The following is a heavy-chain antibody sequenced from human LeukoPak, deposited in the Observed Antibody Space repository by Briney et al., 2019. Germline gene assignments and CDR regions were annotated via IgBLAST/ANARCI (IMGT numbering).Heavy chain of an antibody. D-gene: IGHD5-24*01. Sequence: SETLSLTCSVSGYSISSGYQWGWIRQPPGKGLEWIGEINHSGSTNYNPSLKSRVTISVDTSKNQFSLKLSSVTAADTAVYYCARDSRDGYNYYFDYWGQGTLVTVSS. J-gene: IGHJ4*02. CDR2: INHSGST. CDR3: ARDSRDGYNYYFDY. V-gene: IGHV4-38-2*02. CDR1: GYSISSGYQ.